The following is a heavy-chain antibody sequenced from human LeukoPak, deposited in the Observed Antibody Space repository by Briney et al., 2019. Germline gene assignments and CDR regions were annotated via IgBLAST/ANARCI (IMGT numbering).Heavy chain of an antibody. CDR2: ISYDGSNK. D-gene: IGHD5-12*01. Sequence: GGSLRLSCAASGFTFSSYGMHWVRQAPGKGLEWVAVISYDGSNKYYADSVKGRFTISRDNSKNTLYLQMNSLRAEDTAVYYCARGGAGYAFDYWGQGTLVTVSS. CDR3: ARGGAGYAFDY. V-gene: IGHV3-30*03. CDR1: GFTFSSYG. J-gene: IGHJ4*02.